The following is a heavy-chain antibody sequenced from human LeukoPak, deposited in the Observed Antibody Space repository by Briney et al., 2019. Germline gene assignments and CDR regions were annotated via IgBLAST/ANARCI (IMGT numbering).Heavy chain of an antibody. J-gene: IGHJ5*02. CDR2: ISRSGDST. CDR3: ACSKLPPDSWFYP. D-gene: IGHD3-10*01. V-gene: IGHV3-23*01. CDR1: GISFSSCA. Sequence: PRGSLRLSCAASGISFSSCAMGWVRQAPGKGLEWVSGISRSGDSTFYADSVRGRFTISRDNSKNTLFLQMNSLSAEDTAVYFCACSKLPPDSWFYPWGQGTLVTVSS.